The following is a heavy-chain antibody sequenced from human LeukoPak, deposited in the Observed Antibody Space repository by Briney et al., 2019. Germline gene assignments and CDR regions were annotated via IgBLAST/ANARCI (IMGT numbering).Heavy chain of an antibody. J-gene: IGHJ4*02. V-gene: IGHV5-51*01. Sequence: GESLKISCKGSGYRFASYWIGWVRQMPGKGLEWMGIIYPADSDTRYSPSFQGQVTISADKTISTAYLQWSSLKASDTAMYHYARRGDSSDWYFWGQGTLVTVSS. CDR1: GYRFASYW. CDR3: ARRGDSSDWYF. CDR2: IYPADSDT. D-gene: IGHD6-19*01.